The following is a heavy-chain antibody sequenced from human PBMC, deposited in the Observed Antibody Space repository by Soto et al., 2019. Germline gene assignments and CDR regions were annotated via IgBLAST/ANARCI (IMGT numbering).Heavy chain of an antibody. V-gene: IGHV5-51*01. J-gene: IGHJ6*02. CDR2: IYPGDSHA. D-gene: IGHD2-15*01. CDR1: GYSFTNYW. Sequence: GESLKISCKGSGYSFTNYWIGWVRQMPGKGLEWMGIIYPGDSHAIYSPSFQGQVTMSADKSISTAYLQWSSLKASDTAMYYCARYCSSSSCSQLYAMDVWGQGTTVTVSS. CDR3: ARYCSSSSCSQLYAMDV.